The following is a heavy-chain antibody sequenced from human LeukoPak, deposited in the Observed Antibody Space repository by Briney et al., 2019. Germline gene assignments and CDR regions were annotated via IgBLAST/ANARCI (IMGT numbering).Heavy chain of an antibody. CDR1: GFTFSSYW. CDR3: ARWGDDYGDSGLDY. CDR2: ISGSSRTI. Sequence: GGSLRLSCAASGFTFSSYWMNWARQAPGKGPEWVSYISGSSRTIYYADSVKGRFTISRDNAKNSLYLQMNSLGAEDTAVYYCARWGDDYGDSGLDYWGQGTLVTVSS. J-gene: IGHJ4*02. D-gene: IGHD4-17*01. V-gene: IGHV3-48*01.